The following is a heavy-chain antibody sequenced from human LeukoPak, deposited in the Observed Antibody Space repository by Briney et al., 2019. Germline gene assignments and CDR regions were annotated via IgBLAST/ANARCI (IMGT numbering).Heavy chain of an antibody. CDR2: INHSGSI. CDR1: GGSFSGYY. Sequence: SETLSLTCAVYGGSFSGYYWSWIRQPPGKGLEWVGEINHSGSINYNPSLKSLVTISVDTSKHQFSLKLSSVTAADTAVYYCARGGTTVTPGLLWFDPWGQGTLVTVSS. CDR3: ARGGTTVTPGLLWFDP. D-gene: IGHD4-17*01. J-gene: IGHJ5*02. V-gene: IGHV4-34*01.